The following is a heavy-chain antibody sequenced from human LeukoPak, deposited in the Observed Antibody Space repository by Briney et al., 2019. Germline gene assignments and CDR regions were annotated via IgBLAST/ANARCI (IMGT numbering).Heavy chain of an antibody. D-gene: IGHD5-18*01. CDR2: ISGSGGST. V-gene: IGHV3-23*01. J-gene: IGHJ4*02. CDR3: AKRIQSAMATGY. CDR1: GFTFSSYA. Sequence: GGSLRLSCAASGFTFSSYAMSWVRQAPGKGLEWVSAISGSGGSTYYADSVKGRFTISRDNSKNTMYLQMNSLRAEDTAVYYCAKRIQSAMATGYWGQGTLVTVSS.